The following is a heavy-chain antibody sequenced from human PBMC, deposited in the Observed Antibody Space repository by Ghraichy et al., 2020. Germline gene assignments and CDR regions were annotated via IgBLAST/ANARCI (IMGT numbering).Heavy chain of an antibody. CDR2: MNPDSGAT. Sequence: ASVKVSCKTSGYTFTNYDLNWVRQATGQGLEWMGWMNPDSGATGYAQNFQGRVTMTSSASISTAYLQLSSLRSEATAVYYCLRNLVRGEVTHDYWGQGTLVTVSS. CDR1: GYTFTNYD. J-gene: IGHJ4*02. CDR3: LRNLVRGEVTHDY. D-gene: IGHD3-10*01. V-gene: IGHV1-8*01.